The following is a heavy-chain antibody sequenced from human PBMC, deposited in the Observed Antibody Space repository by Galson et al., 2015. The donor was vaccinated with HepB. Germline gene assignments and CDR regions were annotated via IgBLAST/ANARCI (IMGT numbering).Heavy chain of an antibody. Sequence: SLRLSCAASGFTFSDYYMSWIRQAPGKGLEWLSYISTNGRTKFYADSVKGRFTISRDNTWNSLYLQINSLRGEDTALYYCAREGGDPDAFDLWGRGTMVTVSS. CDR1: GFTFSDYY. CDR2: ISTNGRTK. V-gene: IGHV3-11*01. J-gene: IGHJ3*01. D-gene: IGHD3-16*01. CDR3: AREGGDPDAFDL.